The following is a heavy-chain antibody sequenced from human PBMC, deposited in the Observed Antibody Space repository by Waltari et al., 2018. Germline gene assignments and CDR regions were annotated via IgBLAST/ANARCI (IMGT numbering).Heavy chain of an antibody. CDR3: AREAGQLGIDY. CDR2: SYHRGRT. V-gene: IGHV4-30-2*01. D-gene: IGHD7-27*01. J-gene: IGHJ4*02. Sequence: QLQLQESGSGLVKPSQTLSLTCAVPGGSISGGYSWSWIRQPPGKGLEWIGYSYHRGRTSYNPSLKIRVTISVDKSKNQFSLKLNSVTAADTAVYYCAREAGQLGIDYWGQGILVTVSS. CDR1: GGSISGGYS.